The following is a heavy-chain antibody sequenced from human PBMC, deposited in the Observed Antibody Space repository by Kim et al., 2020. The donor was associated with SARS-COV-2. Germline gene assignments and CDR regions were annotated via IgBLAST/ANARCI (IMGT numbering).Heavy chain of an antibody. D-gene: IGHD3-10*01. CDR1: GFTVSSNY. J-gene: IGHJ6*02. CDR2: IYSGGST. Sequence: GGSLRLSCAASGFTVSSNYMSWVRQAPGKGLEWVSVIYSGGSTYYADSVKGRFTISRDNSKNTLYLQMNSLRAEDTAVYYCARYGSGSYFYYYGMDVWGQGTTVTVSS. CDR3: ARYGSGSYFYYYGMDV. V-gene: IGHV3-53*01.